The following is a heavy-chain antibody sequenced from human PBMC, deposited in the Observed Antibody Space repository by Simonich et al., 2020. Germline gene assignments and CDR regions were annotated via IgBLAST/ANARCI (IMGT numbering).Heavy chain of an antibody. CDR3: ARGGYSGSYNWFDP. CDR2: IGTAGDT. V-gene: IGHV3-13*01. D-gene: IGHD1-26*01. J-gene: IGHJ5*02. Sequence: EVQLVESGGGLVQPGGSLRLSCAASGFTFSSYDMHWVSQATGKGLRWVTAIGTAGDTYDQGSVKGRFTISRENAKNSLYLQMNSLRAGDTAVYYCARGGYSGSYNWFDPWGQGTLVTVSS. CDR1: GFTFSSYD.